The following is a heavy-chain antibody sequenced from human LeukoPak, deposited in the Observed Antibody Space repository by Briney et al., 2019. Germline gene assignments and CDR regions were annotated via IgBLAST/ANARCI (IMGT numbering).Heavy chain of an antibody. CDR1: GFSSINHW. V-gene: IGHV3-7*01. CDR2: IKPDGIDK. CDR3: ATISAQPFAI. D-gene: IGHD1-26*01. J-gene: IGHJ3*02. Sequence: GGSLRLSCVGSGFSSINHWRNWVRQSPRMGLEWVANIKPDGIDKYYVDSARGRFTVSRDNAKNSAFLQMNSLRAEDTAIYYCATISAQPFAIWGQGTLVSVSS.